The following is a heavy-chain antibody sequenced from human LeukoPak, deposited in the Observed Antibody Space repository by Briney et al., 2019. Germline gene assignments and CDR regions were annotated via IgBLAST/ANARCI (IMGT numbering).Heavy chain of an antibody. CDR3: ASDHYDSSGLPIDY. D-gene: IGHD3-22*01. J-gene: IGHJ4*02. CDR2: ISSSSSTI. CDR1: GFTFSSYS. V-gene: IGHV3-48*01. Sequence: PGGSLRLSCAASGFTFSSYSMNWVRQAPGKGLEWVSYISSSSSTIYYADSVKGRFTISRDNAKNSLYLQMNSLRAEDTAVYYCASDHYDSSGLPIDYWGQGTLVTVSS.